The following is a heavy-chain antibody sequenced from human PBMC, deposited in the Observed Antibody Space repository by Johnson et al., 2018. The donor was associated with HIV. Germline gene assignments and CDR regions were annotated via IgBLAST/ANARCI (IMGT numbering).Heavy chain of an antibody. J-gene: IGHJ3*02. CDR2: ISSSGSTI. CDR1: GFTFSSYE. V-gene: IGHV3-48*03. CDR3: ARDQGDIVVVVAAELWAFDI. Sequence: VQLVESGGGVVQPGRSLRLSCAASGFTFSSYEMNWVRQAPGKGLEWVSYISSSGSTIYYADSVKGRFTISRDNAKNSLYLQMNSLRAEDTAVYYCARDQGDIVVVVAAELWAFDIWGQGTMVTVSS. D-gene: IGHD2-15*01.